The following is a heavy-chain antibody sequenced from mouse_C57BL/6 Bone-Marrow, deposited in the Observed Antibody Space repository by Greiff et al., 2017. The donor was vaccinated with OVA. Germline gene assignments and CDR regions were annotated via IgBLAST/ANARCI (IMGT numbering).Heavy chain of an antibody. CDR2: ISSGGDYI. Sequence: EVMLVESGEGLVKPGGSLKLSCAASGFTFSSYAMSWVRQTPEKRLEWVAYISSGGDYIYYADTVKGRFTISRDNARNTLYLQMSSLKSEDTAMYYCTRMYYGSSSYFDYWGQGTTLTVSS. J-gene: IGHJ2*01. D-gene: IGHD1-1*01. CDR1: GFTFSSYA. CDR3: TRMYYGSSSYFDY. V-gene: IGHV5-9-1*02.